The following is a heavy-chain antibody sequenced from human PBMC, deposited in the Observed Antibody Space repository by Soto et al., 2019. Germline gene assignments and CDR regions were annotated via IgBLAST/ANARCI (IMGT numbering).Heavy chain of an antibody. Sequence: EVQLLESGGGLAQPGGSLRLSCAASAFTFSSYAMSWVRQAPGKGLEWVSAVSGSGDSTYYADSVKGRFTISRDNSKNTLHLQMNSLSAEDTAVYYCAKGRASDCPGCTQDYWGQGTLVTVSS. CDR3: AKGRASDCPGCTQDY. CDR2: VSGSGDST. V-gene: IGHV3-23*01. CDR1: AFTFSSYA. D-gene: IGHD2-21*02. J-gene: IGHJ4*02.